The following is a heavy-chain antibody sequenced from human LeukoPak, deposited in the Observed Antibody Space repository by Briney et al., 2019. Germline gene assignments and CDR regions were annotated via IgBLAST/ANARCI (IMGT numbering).Heavy chain of an antibody. CDR3: AREYRKITMALLDY. CDR1: GFTFSSYA. Sequence: GGSLRLSCAASGFTFSSYAMHWVRQAPGKGLEWVAVISYDGSNKYYADSVKGRFTISRDNSKNTLYLQMNSLRAEDTAVYYCAREYRKITMALLDYWGQGTLVTVSS. J-gene: IGHJ4*02. CDR2: ISYDGSNK. D-gene: IGHD3-10*01. V-gene: IGHV3-30-3*01.